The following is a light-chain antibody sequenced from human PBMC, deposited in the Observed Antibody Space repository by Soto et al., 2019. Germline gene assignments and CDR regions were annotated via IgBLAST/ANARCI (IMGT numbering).Light chain of an antibody. Sequence: QSALTQPASVSGSPGQSIAISCTGTSSDVGGYYSVSWYQQHPGKAPKLLIYDVSNRPSGVSNRFSGSKSGNTASLTISGLQAEDEADYYCSSYTSSSTRVFGGGTKVTVL. CDR1: SSDVGGYYS. CDR2: DVS. V-gene: IGLV2-14*01. CDR3: SSYTSSSTRV. J-gene: IGLJ3*02.